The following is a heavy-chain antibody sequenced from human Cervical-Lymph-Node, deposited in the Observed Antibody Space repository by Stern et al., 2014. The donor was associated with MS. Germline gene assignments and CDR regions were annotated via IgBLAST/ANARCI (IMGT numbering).Heavy chain of an antibody. V-gene: IGHV4-59*01. CDR2: VFYTGST. J-gene: IGHJ4*02. D-gene: IGHD3-16*01. Sequence: QVQLQESGPGLVKPSETLSLTCTVSGGFTSSYFWSWIRQPPGKALEWIGYVFYTGSTKYRPSLESRVIISLDTSKNQYSLKLSSVTAADTAVYYCARGGGRGPVSGSSDYIWDTYAFRHFDHWGQGALVTVSS. CDR1: GGFTSSYF. CDR3: ARGGGRGPVSGSSDYIWDTYAFRHFDH.